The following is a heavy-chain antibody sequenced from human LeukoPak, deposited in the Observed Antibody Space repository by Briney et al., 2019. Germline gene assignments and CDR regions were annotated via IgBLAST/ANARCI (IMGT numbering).Heavy chain of an antibody. CDR2: LYNGGST. CDR1: GDSISSSSSN. Sequence: SETLSLTCTVSGDSISSSSSNWGWIRQPPGKELEWIGSLYNGGSTYCNPSLKSRVTISVDKSKTQFSLKVSSVTAADTAVYYCARTPAGTDYWGQGTLVTVSS. J-gene: IGHJ4*02. D-gene: IGHD2-2*01. V-gene: IGHV4-39*01. CDR3: ARTPAGTDY.